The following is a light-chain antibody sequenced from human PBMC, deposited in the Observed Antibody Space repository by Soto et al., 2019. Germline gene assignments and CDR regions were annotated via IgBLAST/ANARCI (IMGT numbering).Light chain of an antibody. CDR3: HQYGSSPLT. CDR1: ETVDTSS. J-gene: IGKJ4*01. V-gene: IGKV3-20*01. CDR2: SAS. Sequence: EIVMTQSPGTLSLSPGETATLSCRASETVDTSSLGWYQQKPGRAPSLLIYSASRRATGIPDRFDASGSATDFPLTSSRLAPEDFAVYYCHQYGSSPLTFGGGTKVEI.